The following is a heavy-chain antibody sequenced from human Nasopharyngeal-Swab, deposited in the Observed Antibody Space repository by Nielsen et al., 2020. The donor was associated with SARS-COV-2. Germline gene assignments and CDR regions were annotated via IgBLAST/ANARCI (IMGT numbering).Heavy chain of an antibody. J-gene: IGHJ4*02. CDR1: GYSISSGYY. Sequence: SETLSLTCTVSGYSISSGYYWGWIRQPPGRGLEWIGSMYHSGSTYYNPSLKSRVTISVDTSKNQFSLKLSSVTAADTAVYYCARGQYTVSFDYWGQGTLVTVSS. V-gene: IGHV4-38-2*02. CDR3: ARGQYTVSFDY. D-gene: IGHD4-11*01. CDR2: MYHSGST.